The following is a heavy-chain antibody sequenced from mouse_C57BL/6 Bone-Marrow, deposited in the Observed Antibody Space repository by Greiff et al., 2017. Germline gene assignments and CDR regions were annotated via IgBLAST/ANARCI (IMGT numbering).Heavy chain of an antibody. CDR1: GYTFTSYD. CDR2: IYPRDGST. CDR3: ATTVVAPGAY. D-gene: IGHD1-1*01. J-gene: IGHJ3*01. Sequence: VQLQQSGPELVKPGASVKLSCKASGYTFTSYDINCVKQRPGPGLEWIGWIYPRDGSTKYNEKFKGKATLTVDTSSSTAYRELHSLTSEDSAVYFCATTVVAPGAYWGQGTLVTVSA. V-gene: IGHV1-85*01.